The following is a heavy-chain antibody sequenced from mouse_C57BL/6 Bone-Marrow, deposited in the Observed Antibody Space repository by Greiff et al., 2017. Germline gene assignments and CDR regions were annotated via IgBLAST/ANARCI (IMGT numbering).Heavy chain of an antibody. D-gene: IGHD1-1*01. Sequence: VKLMESGAELARPGASVKLSCKASGYTFTSYGISWVKQRTGQGLEWIGEIYPRSGNTYYNEKFKGKDTLTADKSSSTAYMELRSLTSEDSAVYFCARSDYYGSSLEDYWGQGTTLTVSS. CDR2: IYPRSGNT. CDR3: ARSDYYGSSLEDY. CDR1: GYTFTSYG. J-gene: IGHJ2*01. V-gene: IGHV1-81*01.